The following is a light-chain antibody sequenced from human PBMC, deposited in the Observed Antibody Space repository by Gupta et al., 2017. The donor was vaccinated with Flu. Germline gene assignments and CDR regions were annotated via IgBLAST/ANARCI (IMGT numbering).Light chain of an antibody. Sequence: DTGRTKSLLPLPVTPGEPASIFCRSSQSLLHSRGYNYLDWYLQKTAQSPQLLIYLGSNRASGVPDRFCGSGSGTDFTLKISRVEAEDVGVYYCSQSLQSPHTFGGGTKVEIK. V-gene: IGKV2-28*01. CDR3: SQSLQSPHT. J-gene: IGKJ4*01. CDR2: LGS. CDR1: QSLLHSRGYNY.